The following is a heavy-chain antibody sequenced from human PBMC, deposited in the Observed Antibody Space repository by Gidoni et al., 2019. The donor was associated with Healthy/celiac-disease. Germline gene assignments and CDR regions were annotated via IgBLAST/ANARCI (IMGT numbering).Heavy chain of an antibody. Sequence: QVQLVQSGAEVKKPGASVKVSCKSSGYTFTGYYMHWVRQAPGQGLEWMGWINPNSGGTNDAQKFQGWVTMTRDTSISTAYMELSRLRSDDTDVYYCARESGRYYYYGMDVWGQGTTVTVSS. CDR1: GYTFTGYY. CDR3: ARESGRYYYYGMDV. J-gene: IGHJ6*02. V-gene: IGHV1-2*04. CDR2: INPNSGGT.